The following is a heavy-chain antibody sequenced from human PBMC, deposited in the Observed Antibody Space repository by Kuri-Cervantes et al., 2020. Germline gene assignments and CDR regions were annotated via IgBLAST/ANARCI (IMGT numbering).Heavy chain of an antibody. D-gene: IGHD2-2*01. CDR3: ARAEHYCSSTSCRRPYDY. CDR1: GFTFSSYD. Sequence: GESLKISCAASGFTFSSYDMHWVRQATGKGLEWVSAIGTAGDTYYPGSVEGRFTISRENAKNSLYLQMNSLRAADTAVYYCARAEHYCSSTSCRRPYDYWGQGTLVTVSS. J-gene: IGHJ4*02. V-gene: IGHV3-13*01. CDR2: IGTAGDT.